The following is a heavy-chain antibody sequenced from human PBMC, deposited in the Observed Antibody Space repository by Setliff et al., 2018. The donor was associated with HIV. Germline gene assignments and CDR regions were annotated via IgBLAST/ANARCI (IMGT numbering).Heavy chain of an antibody. Sequence: GGSLRLSCAASGFTFGNFWMHWVRQAPGKGLEWVASISPDGTRNHCVGSVKGRFTASRDNAKNALYLEINSLGAADTAVYYGTRHYGSGTYCLASWGQGTRGTASS. CDR3: TRHYGSGTYCLAS. D-gene: IGHD3-10*01. V-gene: IGHV3-7*01. CDR2: ISPDGTRN. J-gene: IGHJ4*02. CDR1: GFTFGNFW.